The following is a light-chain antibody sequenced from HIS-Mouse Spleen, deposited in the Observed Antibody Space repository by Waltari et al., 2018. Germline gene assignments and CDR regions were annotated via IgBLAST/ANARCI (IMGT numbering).Light chain of an antibody. CDR1: SSTTGAGYA. V-gene: IGLV1-40*01. CDR2: GNS. Sequence: QSVLTQPPSVSGAPGQRVTISCTGSSSTTGAGYAVLPYQQLPGTAPKLLISGNSNRPSGVPDRFSGSKSGTSASLAITGLQAEDEADYYCQSYDSSLSGYVFGTGTKVTVL. J-gene: IGLJ1*01. CDR3: QSYDSSLSGYV.